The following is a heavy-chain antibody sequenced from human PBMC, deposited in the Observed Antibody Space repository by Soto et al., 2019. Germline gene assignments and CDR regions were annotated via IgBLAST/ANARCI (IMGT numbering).Heavy chain of an antibody. J-gene: IGHJ4*02. CDR1: GFTFGDYA. Sequence: GGSLRLSCTASGFTFGDYAMSWFRQAPGKGLEWVGFIRSKAYGGTTEYAASVKGRFTISRDDSKSIAYLQMNSLKTEDTAVYYCTRDLLLWFGELLSVGDYWGQGTLVTVSS. CDR3: TRDLLLWFGELLSVGDY. V-gene: IGHV3-49*03. D-gene: IGHD3-10*01. CDR2: IRSKAYGGTT.